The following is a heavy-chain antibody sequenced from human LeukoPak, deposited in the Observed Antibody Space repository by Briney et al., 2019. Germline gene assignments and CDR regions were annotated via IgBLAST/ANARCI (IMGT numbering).Heavy chain of an antibody. Sequence: GGSLRLSCAASGFTVSSNYMSWVRQAPGEGLEWVSVIYSGGSTYYADSVKGRFTISRDNSKNTLYLQMNSLRAEDTAVYYCAKDMITMIVVGIPGNWGQGTLVTVSS. J-gene: IGHJ4*02. CDR3: AKDMITMIVVGIPGN. CDR2: IYSGGST. V-gene: IGHV3-53*01. D-gene: IGHD3-22*01. CDR1: GFTVSSNY.